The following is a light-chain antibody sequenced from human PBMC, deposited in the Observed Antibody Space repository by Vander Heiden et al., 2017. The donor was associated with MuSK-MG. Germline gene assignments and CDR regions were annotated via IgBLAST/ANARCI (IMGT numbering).Light chain of an antibody. V-gene: IGKV6-21*01. CDR1: QSIGSS. J-gene: IGKJ2*01. CDR2: YAS. CDR3: QHSSSLPDT. Sequence: EIVLTQSPDFQSVTPKEKVTITCRASQSIGSSLHWYQQKPDQSPKLLIKYASQYGAGVPSRFSGSGSGTDFTLTIKSLEAEDAATYYCQHSSSLPDTFGQGTKLEIK.